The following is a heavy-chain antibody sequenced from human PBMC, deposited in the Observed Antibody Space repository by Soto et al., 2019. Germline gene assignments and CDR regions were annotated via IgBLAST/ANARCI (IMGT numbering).Heavy chain of an antibody. CDR2: IYHSGST. CDR3: ARRGYSGYDYGLY. Sequence: SETLSLTCAVSCGSIISSNWWSWVRQPPGKGLEWIGEIYHSGSTNYNPSLKGRVTISVDKSKNQFSLKLSSVTAADTAVYYCARRGYSGYDYGLYWGQGTLVTVSS. J-gene: IGHJ4*02. CDR1: CGSIISSNW. V-gene: IGHV4-4*02. D-gene: IGHD5-12*01.